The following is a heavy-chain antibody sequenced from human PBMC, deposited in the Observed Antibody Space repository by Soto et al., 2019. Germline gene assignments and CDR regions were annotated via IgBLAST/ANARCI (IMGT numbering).Heavy chain of an antibody. J-gene: IGHJ6*02. CDR3: ARGERGYSYLTFYYYYGMDV. D-gene: IGHD5-18*01. Sequence: SETLSLTCAVYGGSFSGYYWSWIRQPPGEGLEWIGEINHSGSTNYNPSLKSRVTISVDTSKNQFSLKLSSVTAADTAVYYCARGERGYSYLTFYYYYGMDVWGQGTTVT. CDR1: GGSFSGYY. CDR2: INHSGST. V-gene: IGHV4-34*01.